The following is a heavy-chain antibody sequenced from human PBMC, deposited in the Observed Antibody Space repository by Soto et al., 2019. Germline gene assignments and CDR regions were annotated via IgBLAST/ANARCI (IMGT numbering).Heavy chain of an antibody. CDR3: ARRDRSGYSYWFDT. Sequence: QVQLQESGPGLVKPSQTLSLTCTVSGGSISDGYYWSWIRQHPGKGLEWIGSISYSGSTSYNPSLTSRLTISVDRSKSQFSLNLISVTAADTAVYYCARRDRSGYSYWFDTWGQGTLVTVSS. CDR1: GGSISDGYY. CDR2: ISYSGST. J-gene: IGHJ5*02. D-gene: IGHD3-22*01. V-gene: IGHV4-31*03.